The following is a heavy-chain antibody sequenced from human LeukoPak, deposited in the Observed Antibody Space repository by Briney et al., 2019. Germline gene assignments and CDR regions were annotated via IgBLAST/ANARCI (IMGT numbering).Heavy chain of an antibody. CDR2: LRGSTTYI. J-gene: IGHJ4*02. Sequence: GGSLRLSCAASGFDFTTYSMNWVRQAPGKGLEWVSSLRGSTTYIYYADSVKGRFTISRDNAKNSLYLQMNSLRAEDTAIYYCARTRYCGGGSCFALDYWGLGTLVTVSS. D-gene: IGHD2-15*01. CDR3: ARTRYCGGGSCFALDY. CDR1: GFDFTTYS. V-gene: IGHV3-21*01.